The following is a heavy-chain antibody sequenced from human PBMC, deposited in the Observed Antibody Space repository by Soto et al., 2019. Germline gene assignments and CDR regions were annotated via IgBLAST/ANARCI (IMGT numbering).Heavy chain of an antibody. D-gene: IGHD6-13*01. J-gene: IGHJ4*02. CDR3: ARPQNGIAAAGTGLVYFDY. V-gene: IGHV4-39*01. Sequence: SETLSLTCTVSGGSISSSSYYWGWIRQPPGKGLEWIGSIYYSGSTYYNPSLKSRVTISVDTSKNQFFLKLSSVTAADTAVYYCARPQNGIAAAGTGLVYFDYWGQGTLVTVSS. CDR2: IYYSGST. CDR1: GGSISSSSYY.